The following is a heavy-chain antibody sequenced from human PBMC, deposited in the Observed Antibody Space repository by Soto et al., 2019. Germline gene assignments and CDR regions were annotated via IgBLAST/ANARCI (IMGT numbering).Heavy chain of an antibody. D-gene: IGHD1-20*01. CDR3: ARDFGYTWKSHWFDP. CDR1: GFTFSSYG. J-gene: IGHJ5*02. Sequence: QVQLVESGGGVVQPGRSLRLSCAASGFTFSSYGMHWIRQAPGKGLEWVAFTWYDGRNNYYADSVKGRFTISRDNSNNTLYLQLHILRAEDTAVYYCARDFGYTWKSHWFDPWGQGTLVTVSS. CDR2: TWYDGRNN. V-gene: IGHV3-33*01.